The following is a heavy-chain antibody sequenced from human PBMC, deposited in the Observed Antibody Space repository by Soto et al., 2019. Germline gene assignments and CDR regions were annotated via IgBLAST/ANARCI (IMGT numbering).Heavy chain of an antibody. J-gene: IGHJ6*02. Sequence: ASVKVSCKASGYTFTSYGISWVRQAPGQGLEWMGWISAYNGNTNYAQKLQGRVTMTTDTSTSTAYMELSSLRSEDTAVYYCARDPSRITMVRGVPYYYYGMDVWGQGTTVTVSS. CDR1: GYTFTSYG. V-gene: IGHV1-18*01. D-gene: IGHD3-10*01. CDR2: ISAYNGNT. CDR3: ARDPSRITMVRGVPYYYYGMDV.